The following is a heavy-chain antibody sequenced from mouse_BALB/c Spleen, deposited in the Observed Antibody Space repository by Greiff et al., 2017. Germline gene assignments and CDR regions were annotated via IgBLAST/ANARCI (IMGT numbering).Heavy chain of an antibody. CDR1: GFTFSSYA. J-gene: IGHJ2*01. V-gene: IGHV5-6-5*01. CDR3: ARGGVLLRTAYFDY. CDR2: ISSGGST. D-gene: IGHD1-1*01. Sequence: EVQVVESGGGLVKPGGSLKLSCAASGFTFSSYAMSWVRQTPEKRLEWVASISSGGSTYYPDSVKGRFTISRDNARNILYLQMSSLRSEDTAMYYCARGGVLLRTAYFDYWGQGTTLTVSS.